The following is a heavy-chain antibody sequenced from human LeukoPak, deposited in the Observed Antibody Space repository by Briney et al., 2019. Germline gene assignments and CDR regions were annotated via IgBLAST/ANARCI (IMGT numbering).Heavy chain of an antibody. J-gene: IGHJ2*01. CDR3: ARWGPLNYYGSGSYLNWYFDL. CDR1: GGSISSYY. CDR2: IYYSGST. V-gene: IGHV4-59*08. Sequence: SETLSLTCTVSGGSISSYYWSWIRQPPGKGLEWVGYIYYSGSTNYNPSLKSRVTISVDTSKNQFSLKLSSVTAADTAVYYCARWGPLNYYGSGSYLNWYFDLWGRGTLVTVSS. D-gene: IGHD3-10*01.